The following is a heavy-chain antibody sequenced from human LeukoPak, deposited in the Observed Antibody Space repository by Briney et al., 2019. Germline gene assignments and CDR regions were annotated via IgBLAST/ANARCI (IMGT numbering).Heavy chain of an antibody. J-gene: IGHJ4*02. CDR1: GYTFTGYY. CDR2: INPNSGGT. V-gene: IGHV1-2*06. CDR3: ARVGTIFGVVNGFDY. D-gene: IGHD3-3*01. Sequence: GASVKVSCKASGYTFTGYYMHWVRQAPGQGLEWMGRINPNSGGTNYAQKFQGRVTMTRDTSISTAYMELSSLRSEDTAVYYCARVGTIFGVVNGFDYWGQGTLVTVSS.